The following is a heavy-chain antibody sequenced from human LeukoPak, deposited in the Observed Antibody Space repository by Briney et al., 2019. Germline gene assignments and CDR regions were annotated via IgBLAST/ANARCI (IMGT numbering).Heavy chain of an antibody. V-gene: IGHV4-39*07. CDR3: ARGVKIHWNYSALDY. CDR1: GGSIISNSYY. D-gene: IGHD1-7*01. Sequence: SETLSLTCSVSGGSIISNSYYWGWIRQPPEKGLEWIGSIYSSGTTYYNPSLKSRVTISVDTSKNQFSLKLSSVTAADTAVYYCARGVKIHWNYSALDYWGQGTLVTVSS. J-gene: IGHJ4*02. CDR2: IYSSGTT.